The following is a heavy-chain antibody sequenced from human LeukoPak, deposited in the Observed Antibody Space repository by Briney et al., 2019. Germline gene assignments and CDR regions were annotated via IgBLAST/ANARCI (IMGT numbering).Heavy chain of an antibody. Sequence: GGSLRLSCAASGFTFSSYGMHWARQAPGKGLEWVAFIRYDGSNKYYADSVKGRFTISRDNSKNTLYLQMNSLRAEDTAVYYCAKDEYYYGSGPPHNWFDPWGQGTLVTVSS. CDR2: IRYDGSNK. D-gene: IGHD3-10*01. CDR1: GFTFSSYG. J-gene: IGHJ5*02. V-gene: IGHV3-30*02. CDR3: AKDEYYYGSGPPHNWFDP.